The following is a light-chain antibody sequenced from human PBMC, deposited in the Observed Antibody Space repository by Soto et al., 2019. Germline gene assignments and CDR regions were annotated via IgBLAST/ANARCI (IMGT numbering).Light chain of an antibody. CDR3: QQLRMYPST. V-gene: IGKV1-5*01. CDR2: DAS. CDR1: QSISSW. Sequence: IQRTQSPSTLSASLGEGVTISCRASQSISSWLAWYQQKPGKAPKLLIYDASSLESGVPSRFSGSGSGTEFTLTISSLQAEDFATYYCQQLRMYPSTFGGGTKV. J-gene: IGKJ4*01.